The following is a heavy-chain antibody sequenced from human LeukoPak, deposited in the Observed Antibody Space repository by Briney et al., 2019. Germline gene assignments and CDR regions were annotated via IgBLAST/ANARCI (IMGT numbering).Heavy chain of an antibody. D-gene: IGHD3-10*01. CDR2: IRYDGSNK. CDR1: GFTSSSYG. Sequence: GGSLRLSCAASGFTSSSYGMHWVRQAPGKGLEWVAFIRYDGSNKYYADSVKGRFTISRDNSKNTLYLQMNSLRAEDTAVYYCAKVEVSVVRGVIDFDYWGQGTLVTVSS. V-gene: IGHV3-30*02. J-gene: IGHJ4*02. CDR3: AKVEVSVVRGVIDFDY.